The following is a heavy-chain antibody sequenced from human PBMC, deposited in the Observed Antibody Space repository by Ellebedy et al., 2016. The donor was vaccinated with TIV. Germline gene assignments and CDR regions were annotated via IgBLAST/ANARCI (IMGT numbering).Heavy chain of an antibody. Sequence: MPSETLSLTCTVSGGSISSYYCSWIPRHPGKGREWIGYVYYSGSTNYNPSLNSRFTISVDTSKNQFSLKLSPVTAADTAVYYCARGMEERPYSSRWYYFDYWGQGTLVTVSS. D-gene: IGHD6-13*01. CDR1: GGSISSYY. CDR3: ARGMEERPYSSRWYYFDY. J-gene: IGHJ4*02. V-gene: IGHV4-59*01. CDR2: VYYSGST.